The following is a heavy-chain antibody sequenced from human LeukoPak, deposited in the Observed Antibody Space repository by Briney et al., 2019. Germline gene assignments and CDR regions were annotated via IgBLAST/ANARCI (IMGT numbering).Heavy chain of an antibody. Sequence: GGSLRLSCAASGFTFSSYGMHWVRQAPGKGLEWVAVIWYDGSNKYYADSVKGRFTISRDNSKNTLYLQMNSLKTEDTAVYYCTANSASRVLRFLEGGQGTLVTVSS. V-gene: IGHV3-33*01. J-gene: IGHJ4*02. CDR3: TANSASRVLRFLE. CDR2: IWYDGSNK. CDR1: GFTFSSYG. D-gene: IGHD3-3*01.